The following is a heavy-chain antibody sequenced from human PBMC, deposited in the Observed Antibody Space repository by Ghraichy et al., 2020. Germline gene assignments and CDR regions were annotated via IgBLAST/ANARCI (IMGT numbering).Heavy chain of an antibody. J-gene: IGHJ4*01. D-gene: IGHD3-22*01. CDR1: GFIFSDSY. CDR2: IRNSGATI. Sequence: GGSLRLSCAASGFIFSDSYMSWIRQAPGKGLEWIAYIRNSGATIYYRDSVKGRFTISRDNTKDLLYLHMNSLRADDTAVYYCVRGYYYDTSGPKYYFDSWGQEPWSPSPQ. V-gene: IGHV3-11*01. CDR3: VRGYYYDTSGPKYYFDS.